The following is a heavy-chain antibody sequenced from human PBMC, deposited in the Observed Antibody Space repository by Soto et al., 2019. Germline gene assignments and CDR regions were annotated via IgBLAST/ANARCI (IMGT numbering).Heavy chain of an antibody. D-gene: IGHD2-8*01. J-gene: IGHJ5*02. CDR1: GFTFSSYA. CDR2: ISGSGGST. V-gene: IGHV3-23*01. Sequence: GGSLRLSCAASGFTFSSYAMSWVRQAPGKGLEWVSAISGSGGSTYYADSVKGRFTISRDNSKNTLYLQMNSLRAEDTAVYYCAKDGGGRPYCTNGVCYFSWFDPWGQGTLVTVSS. CDR3: AKDGGGRPYCTNGVCYFSWFDP.